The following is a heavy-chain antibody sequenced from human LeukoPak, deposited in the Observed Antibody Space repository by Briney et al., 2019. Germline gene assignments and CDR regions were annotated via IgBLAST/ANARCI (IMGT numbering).Heavy chain of an antibody. J-gene: IGHJ4*02. V-gene: IGHV3-21*01. CDR2: ISTSSSYI. CDR1: GFTFSSYN. Sequence: PGGSLRLSCAVSGFTFSSYNVNWVRQAPGKGLEWVSSISTSSSYIYYADSVKGRFTISRDNARNSLYLQMNSLRAEDTAVYYCARDPGRYYDTSGYYSLDYWGQGTLVTVSS. D-gene: IGHD3-22*01. CDR3: ARDPGRYYDTSGYYSLDY.